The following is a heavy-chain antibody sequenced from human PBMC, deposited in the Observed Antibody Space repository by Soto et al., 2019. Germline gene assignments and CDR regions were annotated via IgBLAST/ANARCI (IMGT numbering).Heavy chain of an antibody. J-gene: IGHJ4*02. CDR2: IDVDNGKT. D-gene: IGHD6-19*01. CDR1: GSAFTFYT. CDR3: VRDQIRPYDFGLAGY. V-gene: IGHV1-3*01. Sequence: QVQLGQSGAEVKRPGASVKISCQASGSAFTFYTLHWLRQAPGHGFEWMGWIDVDNGKTDYSQKLPDSVSITRDNTATTSYMELRGLRPEDTAVYYCVRDQIRPYDFGLAGYWGQGTLVTVAS.